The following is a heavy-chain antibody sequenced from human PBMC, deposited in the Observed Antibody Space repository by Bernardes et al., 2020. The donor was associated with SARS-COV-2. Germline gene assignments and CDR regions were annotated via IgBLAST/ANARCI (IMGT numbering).Heavy chain of an antibody. CDR2: ISEDGGST. CDR3: ARGSGNYYFDY. CDR1: GFSFSSYW. Sequence: GGSLRLSCAASGFSFSSYWMHWLRQVPDKGLVWVSRISEDGGSTHYADSVKGRFAISRDNARNTVYLQMNSLRAEDAAVYYCARGSGNYYFDYWGQGTLLTVSS. J-gene: IGHJ4*02. D-gene: IGHD1-26*01. V-gene: IGHV3-74*01.